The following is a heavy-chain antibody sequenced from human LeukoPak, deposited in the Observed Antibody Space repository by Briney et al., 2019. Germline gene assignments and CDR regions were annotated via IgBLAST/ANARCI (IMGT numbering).Heavy chain of an antibody. CDR1: GGTFSSYA. D-gene: IGHD6-13*01. Sequence: SVKVSCKASGGTFSSYAMSWVRQAPGQGLEWMGGILPIFGTVNYAQKFQGRVTMTADESTSTAYMELSSLRSEDTAVYYCARGESSSWYSPLSTSQHYYGMDVWGQGPTVTVSS. CDR2: ILPIFGTV. J-gene: IGHJ6*02. CDR3: ARGESSSWYSPLSTSQHYYGMDV. V-gene: IGHV1-69*01.